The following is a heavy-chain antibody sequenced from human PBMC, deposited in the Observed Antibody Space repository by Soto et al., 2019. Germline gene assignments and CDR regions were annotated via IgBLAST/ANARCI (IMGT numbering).Heavy chain of an antibody. CDR3: AINVPHNWFDS. Sequence: EVQLVESGGGLVQPGGSLRLSCEASRGAFGDYWMHWVRHAPGKGLVWVSRINRDANDIIYADSVKGRFTASRDNAKNMVFLQMHSLRVEDTAVYYCAINVPHNWFDSWGQGNLVTVSS. J-gene: IGHJ5*01. CDR2: INRDANDI. CDR1: RGAFGDYW. D-gene: IGHD3-10*02. V-gene: IGHV3-74*01.